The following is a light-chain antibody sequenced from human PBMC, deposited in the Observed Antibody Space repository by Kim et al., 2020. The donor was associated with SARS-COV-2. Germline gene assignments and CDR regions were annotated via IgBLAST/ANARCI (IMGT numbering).Light chain of an antibody. CDR1: SLRTYY. CDR2: AKN. V-gene: IGLV3-19*01. Sequence: SSELTQDPAVSVALGQTVRITCQGDSLRTYYASWYQQKPGQAPVLVIYAKNNRPSGIPDRFSGSSSGNTASVTITGAQAEDEADYYCNSRDSSGNHLVFG. J-gene: IGLJ2*01. CDR3: NSRDSSGNHLV.